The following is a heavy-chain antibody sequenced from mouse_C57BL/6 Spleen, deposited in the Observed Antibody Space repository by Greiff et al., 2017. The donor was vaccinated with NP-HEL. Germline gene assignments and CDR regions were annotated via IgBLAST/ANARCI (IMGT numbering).Heavy chain of an antibody. Sequence: EVQLQQSGPELVKPGASVKISCKASGYTFTDYYMNWVQQSHGKSLEWIGDINPNNGGTSYNQKFKGKATLTVDKSSSTAYMELRSLTSEDSAVYYCARSYDYYFDYWGQGTTLTVSS. J-gene: IGHJ2*01. CDR2: INPNNGGT. V-gene: IGHV1-26*01. D-gene: IGHD2-4*01. CDR3: ARSYDYYFDY. CDR1: GYTFTDYY.